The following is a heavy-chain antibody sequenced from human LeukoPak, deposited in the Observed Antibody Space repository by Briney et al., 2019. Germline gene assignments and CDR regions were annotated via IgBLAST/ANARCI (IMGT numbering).Heavy chain of an antibody. D-gene: IGHD3-22*01. V-gene: IGHV3-48*01. CDR2: ITNGSDIR. J-gene: IGHJ4*02. CDR3: ARDLRSSGYYAFDY. CDR1: GFTFSSYA. Sequence: GGSLRLSCAASGFTFSSYAMHWVRQAPGKGLEWISYITNGSDIRHYAGSVEGRFTVSRDNAKNSLYLQMNSLRAEDTAIYYCARDLRSSGYYAFDYWGQGTLVTVSS.